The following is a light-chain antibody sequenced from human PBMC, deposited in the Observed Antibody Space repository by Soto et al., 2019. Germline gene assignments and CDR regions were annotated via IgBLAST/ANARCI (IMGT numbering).Light chain of an antibody. CDR3: SSYTTSNTRQIV. CDR1: SSDVGGYNY. J-gene: IGLJ1*01. V-gene: IGLV2-14*03. Sequence: QSALTQPASVSGSPGQSITISCTGTSSDVGGYNYVSWYQPHPGKAHKLIIYDVTNRPSGVSNPFSGSKSGNTASLTISGLQPEDEADYYCSSYTTSNTRQIVFGTGTKVTVL. CDR2: DVT.